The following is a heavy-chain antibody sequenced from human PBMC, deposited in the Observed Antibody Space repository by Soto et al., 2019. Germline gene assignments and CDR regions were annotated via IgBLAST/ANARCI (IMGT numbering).Heavy chain of an antibody. CDR3: AKDQATVTNHSTDY. Sequence: GESLKVSCAASGFTFSSYAMSWVRQAPGKGLEWVSAISGSGGSTYYADSVKGRFTISRDNSKNTLYLQMNSLRAEDTAVYYCAKDQATVTNHSTDYWGQGTLVTVSS. CDR2: ISGSGGST. J-gene: IGHJ4*02. V-gene: IGHV3-23*01. D-gene: IGHD4-17*01. CDR1: GFTFSSYA.